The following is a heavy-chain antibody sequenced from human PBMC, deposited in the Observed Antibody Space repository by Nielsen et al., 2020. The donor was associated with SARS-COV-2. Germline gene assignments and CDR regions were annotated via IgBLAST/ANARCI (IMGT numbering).Heavy chain of an antibody. D-gene: IGHD3-22*01. CDR3: AKVERVYSGDYL. CDR2: ISGGGGST. V-gene: IGHV3-23*01. Sequence: GESLKISCAASGFTFSSYAMSWIRQAPGKGLEWVSVISGGGGSTYYADSVKGRFTISRDNSKNTLYLQMNSLRAEDTAVYYCAKVERVYSGDYLWGQVTLVTVSS. CDR1: GFTFSSYA. J-gene: IGHJ4*02.